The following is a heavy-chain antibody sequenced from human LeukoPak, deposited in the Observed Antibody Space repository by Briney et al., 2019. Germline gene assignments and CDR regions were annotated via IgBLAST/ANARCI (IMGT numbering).Heavy chain of an antibody. CDR2: IYPGDSDT. CDR3: ARLREKFGEFPTYYFDY. J-gene: IGHJ4*02. D-gene: IGHD3-10*01. Sequence: GESLKISCKGSGYSFTSYWIGWVRQMPGKGLEWMGIIYPGDSDTRYSPSFQGQVTISADKSISIAYLQWSSLKASDTAMYYCARLREKFGEFPTYYFDYWGQGTLVTVSS. V-gene: IGHV5-51*01. CDR1: GYSFTSYW.